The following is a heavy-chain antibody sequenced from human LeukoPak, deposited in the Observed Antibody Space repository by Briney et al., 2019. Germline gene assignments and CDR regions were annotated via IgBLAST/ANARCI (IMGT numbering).Heavy chain of an antibody. Sequence: TGGSLRLSCAASGFTFSNYAMSWVRQAPGRGLEWVLGISNSGGDTQYADSVKGRFTISRDNSKNTLYLQMNSLRAEDTAVYYCAKDIVVVVAATVFEDAFDIWGQGTMVTVSS. CDR1: GFTFSNYA. CDR3: AKDIVVVVAATVFEDAFDI. D-gene: IGHD2-15*01. J-gene: IGHJ3*02. V-gene: IGHV3-23*01. CDR2: ISNSGGDT.